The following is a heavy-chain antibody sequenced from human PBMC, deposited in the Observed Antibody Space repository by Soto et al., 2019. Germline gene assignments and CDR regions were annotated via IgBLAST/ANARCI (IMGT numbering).Heavy chain of an antibody. V-gene: IGHV4-4*02. D-gene: IGHD5-12*01. CDR2: IYHSGST. CDR3: ARKKWMATRRTGYFDL. Sequence: SETLSLTCSVSGGSISSSNWWSWVRQPPGKGLEWIGEIYHSGSTNYNPSLKSRVTISVDKSKNQFSLKLSSVTAADTAVYYCARKKWMATRRTGYFDLWGRGTLVTVSS. CDR1: GGSISSSNW. J-gene: IGHJ2*01.